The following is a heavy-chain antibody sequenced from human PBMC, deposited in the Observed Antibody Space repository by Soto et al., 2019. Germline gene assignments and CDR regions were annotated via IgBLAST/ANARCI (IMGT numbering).Heavy chain of an antibody. D-gene: IGHD5-12*01. V-gene: IGHV2-5*02. CDR1: GFSLSTNGMG. CDR2: IYWDDDK. J-gene: IGHJ4*01. Sequence: QITVKESGLTLVKPTQTLTLTCNFSGFSLSTNGMGVGWLRQSPGKALEWLALIYWDDDKRYSPSLRSSLTITQITSKNEVDLTTTNMDPADTGTYYYARLTRCVYDLDRLCEKLGFGGHGTLVSVSS. CDR3: ARLTRCVYDLDRLCEKLGF.